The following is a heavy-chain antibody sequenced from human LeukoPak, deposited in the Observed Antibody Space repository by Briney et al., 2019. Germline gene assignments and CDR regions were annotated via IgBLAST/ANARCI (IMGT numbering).Heavy chain of an antibody. D-gene: IGHD4-11*01. V-gene: IGHV4-30-4*08. CDR1: GGSISSGDYY. Sequence: PSETLSLTCTVSGGSISSGDYYWSWIRQPPGKGLEWIGYIYYSGSTYYNPSLKSRVTISVDTSKNQFSLNLSSVTAADTAVYYCASTKYSNTWYFDLWGRGTLVTVS. CDR3: ASTKYSNTWYFDL. CDR2: IYYSGST. J-gene: IGHJ2*01.